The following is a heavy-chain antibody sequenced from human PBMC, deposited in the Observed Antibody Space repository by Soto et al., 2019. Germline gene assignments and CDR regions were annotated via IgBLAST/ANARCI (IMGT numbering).Heavy chain of an antibody. D-gene: IGHD6-13*01. V-gene: IGHV3-66*01. CDR2: IYSGGST. CDR3: AMVGGRIAAAAIWFDP. J-gene: IGHJ5*02. Sequence: EVQLVESGGGLVQPGGSLRLSCAASGFTVSSNYMSWVRQAPGKGLEWVSVIYSGGSTYYADSVKGRFTISRDNSKNPPYLQMNSLRAGDTAVYYWAMVGGRIAAAAIWFDPWGQGTLVTVSS. CDR1: GFTVSSNY.